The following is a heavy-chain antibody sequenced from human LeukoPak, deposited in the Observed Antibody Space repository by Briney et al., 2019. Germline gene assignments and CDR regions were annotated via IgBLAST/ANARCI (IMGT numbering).Heavy chain of an antibody. V-gene: IGHV4-39*01. CDR1: GGSISSSSYY. Sequence: SETLSLTCTVSGGSISSSSYYWGWIRQPPGKGLEWIGSIYYSGSTYYNPSLKSRVTISVDTSKNQFSLKLSSVTAADTAVYYCARQVAYYYDSSGSKGLDYWGQGTLVTVSS. CDR2: IYYSGST. J-gene: IGHJ4*02. CDR3: ARQVAYYYDSSGSKGLDY. D-gene: IGHD3-22*01.